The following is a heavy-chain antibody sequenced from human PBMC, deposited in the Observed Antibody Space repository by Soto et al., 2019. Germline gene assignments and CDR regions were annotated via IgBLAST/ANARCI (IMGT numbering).Heavy chain of an antibody. Sequence: GESLKISCKGSGYSFTSYWIGWVRQMPGKGLEWMGIIYPGDSDTRYSPSFQGQVTITADKSISTAYLQWSSLKASDTAMYYCARLGLRPGPRNADYYYYGMDVWGQGTTVTVSS. CDR1: GYSFTSYW. CDR2: IYPGDSDT. J-gene: IGHJ6*02. D-gene: IGHD3-16*01. CDR3: ARLGLRPGPRNADYYYYGMDV. V-gene: IGHV5-51*01.